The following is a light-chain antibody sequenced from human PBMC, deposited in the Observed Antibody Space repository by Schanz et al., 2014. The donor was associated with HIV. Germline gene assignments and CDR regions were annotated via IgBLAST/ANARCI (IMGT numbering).Light chain of an antibody. J-gene: IGLJ2*01. CDR1: SSNIGNNY. CDR2: DSN. CDR3: GTWDNSLSAYV. Sequence: QSVLTQPPSVSAAPGQKVTISCSGSSSNIGNNYVSWYQQLPGTAPKLLIYDSNKRPSGIPDRFSGSKSGTSATLGITGLQTGDEADYYCGTWDNSLSAYVFGGGTKLTVL. V-gene: IGLV1-51*01.